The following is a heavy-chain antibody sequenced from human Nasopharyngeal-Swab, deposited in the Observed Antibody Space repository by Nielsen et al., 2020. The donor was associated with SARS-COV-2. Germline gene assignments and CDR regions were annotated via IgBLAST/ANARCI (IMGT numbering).Heavy chain of an antibody. CDR3: ATTLPDGGSYFKGYYYYYMDV. V-gene: IGHV1-24*01. Sequence: ASVKISCKVSGYTLTELSMHWVRQAPGKGLEWMGGFDPEDGETIYAQKFQGRVTMTEDTSTYTAYMELSSLRSEDTAVYYCATTLPDGGSYFKGYYYYYMDVWGKGTTVTVSS. J-gene: IGHJ6*03. CDR2: FDPEDGET. D-gene: IGHD1-26*01. CDR1: GYTLTELS.